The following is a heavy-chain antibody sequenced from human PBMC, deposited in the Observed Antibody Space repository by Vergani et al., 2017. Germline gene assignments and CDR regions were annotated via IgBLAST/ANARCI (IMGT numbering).Heavy chain of an antibody. CDR2: ISARYPST. D-gene: IGHD6-19*01. CDR3: AREQWLPIDYFDY. CDR1: GFTFSACP. Sequence: EVQLLQSGGGVIQPGGSVRLSCAASGFTFSACPMTWVRQAPGKGLEWVSAISARYPSTYYAESVKGRFTISRDNSKNMLYLQMNSLRAEDTAVYYCAREQWLPIDYFDYWGQGTLVTVSS. V-gene: IGHV3-23*01. J-gene: IGHJ4*02.